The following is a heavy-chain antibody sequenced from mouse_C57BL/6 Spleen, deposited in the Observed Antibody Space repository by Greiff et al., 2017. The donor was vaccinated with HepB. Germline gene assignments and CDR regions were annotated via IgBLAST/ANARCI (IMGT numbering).Heavy chain of an antibody. V-gene: IGHV1-53*01. CDR1: GYTFTSYW. CDR2: INPSNGGT. J-gene: IGHJ3*01. CDR3: AREGWLLKAWFAY. Sequence: VQLQQPGTELVKPGASVKLSCKASGYTFTSYWMHWVKQRPGQGLEWIGNINPSNGGTNYNEKFKSKATLTVDKSSSTAYMQLSSLTSEDSAVYYCAREGWLLKAWFAYWGQGTLVTVSA. D-gene: IGHD2-3*01.